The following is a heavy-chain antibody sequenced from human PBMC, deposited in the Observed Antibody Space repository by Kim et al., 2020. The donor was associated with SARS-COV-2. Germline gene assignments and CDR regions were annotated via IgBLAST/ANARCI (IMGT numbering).Heavy chain of an antibody. Sequence: GGSLRLSCAASGFTFRSYAMSWVRQAPGKGLEWVSAISGSGGSTYYADSVKGRFTISRDNSKNTLYLQMNSLRAEDTAVYYCAKYDRGVPWAGMDVWGQGTTVTVSS. J-gene: IGHJ6*02. D-gene: IGHD3-10*02. CDR3: AKYDRGVPWAGMDV. V-gene: IGHV3-23*01. CDR2: ISGSGGST. CDR1: GFTFRSYA.